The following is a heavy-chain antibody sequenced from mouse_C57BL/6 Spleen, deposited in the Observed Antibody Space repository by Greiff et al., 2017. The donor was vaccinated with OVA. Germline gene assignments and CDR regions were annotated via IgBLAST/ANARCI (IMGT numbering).Heavy chain of an antibody. Sequence: EVKLVESGGGLVKPGGSLKLSCAASGFTFSSYAMSWVRQTPEKRLEWVATISDGGSYTYYPANVKGRVTIPRDNAKNNLYLQMSHLKSEDTALYYCARGPLFDYWGQGTTLTVSS. CDR3: ARGPLFDY. CDR2: ISDGGSYT. J-gene: IGHJ2*01. CDR1: GFTFSSYA. V-gene: IGHV5-4*03.